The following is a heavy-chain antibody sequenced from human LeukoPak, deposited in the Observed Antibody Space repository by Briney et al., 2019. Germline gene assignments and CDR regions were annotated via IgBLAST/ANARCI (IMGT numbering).Heavy chain of an antibody. J-gene: IGHJ6*02. CDR1: GYTFTSYD. Sequence: ASVKVSCKASGYTFTSYDINWVRQATGQGLEWVGWMNPNSGNRGHAQKFQGRVTMTTDTSISTAYMELSSLRSEDTAVYYCVGYIAVADRNYNYYGMDVWGQGTTVTASS. D-gene: IGHD6-19*01. CDR3: VGYIAVADRNYNYYGMDV. V-gene: IGHV1-8*01. CDR2: MNPNSGNR.